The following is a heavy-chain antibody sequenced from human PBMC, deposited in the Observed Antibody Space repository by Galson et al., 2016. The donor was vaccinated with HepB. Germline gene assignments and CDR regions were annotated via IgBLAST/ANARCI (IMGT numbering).Heavy chain of an antibody. J-gene: IGHJ4*02. CDR2: IWYDGDNK. Sequence: SLRLSCAASGFTLSTYAMHWVRQAPGKGLEWVAVIWYDGDNKYYADSVKGRFTTSRDNSVDTLYLQMNSLRVEDTAVYYCARGTARHKDFWSVYYTLTDYWGQGTLVTVSS. D-gene: IGHD3-3*01. CDR1: GFTLSTYA. V-gene: IGHV3-33*01. CDR3: ARGTARHKDFWSVYYTLTDY.